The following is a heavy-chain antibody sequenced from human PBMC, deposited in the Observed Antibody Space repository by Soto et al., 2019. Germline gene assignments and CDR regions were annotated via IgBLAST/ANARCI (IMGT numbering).Heavy chain of an antibody. CDR2: ISTTSGYI. CDR1: GFTFTSYT. V-gene: IGHV3-21*01. CDR3: ARKGYGEYGGMDV. D-gene: IGHD4-17*01. J-gene: IGHJ6*02. Sequence: PGGSLRLSCAASGFTFTSYTFSWVRQAPGKGLEWVSCISTTSGYIYYADSVKGRFTFSRDNARNSLYLQMNSLRVEDTAVYYCARKGYGEYGGMDVWGQGTMVTVSS.